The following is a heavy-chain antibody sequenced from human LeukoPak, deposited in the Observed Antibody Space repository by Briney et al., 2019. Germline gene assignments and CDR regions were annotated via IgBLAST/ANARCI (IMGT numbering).Heavy chain of an antibody. CDR2: IKQDGSEK. CDR1: GFTFSSYW. V-gene: IGHV3-7*01. J-gene: IGHJ4*02. Sequence: GGSLRLSCAASGFTFSSYWMSWVRQAPGKGLEWVTNIKQDGSEKYYVDSVKGRFTISRGNAKNSLYLQMNSLRAEDTAVYYCARDGGYNWNYVPPIFDYWGQGTLVTVSS. D-gene: IGHD1-7*01. CDR3: ARDGGYNWNYVPPIFDY.